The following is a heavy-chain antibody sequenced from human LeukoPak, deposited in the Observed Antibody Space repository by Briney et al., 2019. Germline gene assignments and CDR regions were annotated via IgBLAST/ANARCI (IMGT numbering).Heavy chain of an antibody. CDR2: INPNSGGT. Sequence: APVRVSCKASGYTFTSYYMHWVRQAPGQGLEWMGWINPNSGGTNYAQKFQGRVTMTRDTSISTAYMELSRLRSDDTAVYYCARDDGDDAFDIWGQGTMVTVSS. D-gene: IGHD4-17*01. CDR3: ARDDGDDAFDI. V-gene: IGHV1-2*02. J-gene: IGHJ3*02. CDR1: GYTFTSYY.